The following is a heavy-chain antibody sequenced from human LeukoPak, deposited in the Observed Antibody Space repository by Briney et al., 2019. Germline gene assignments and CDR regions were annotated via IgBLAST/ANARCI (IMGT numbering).Heavy chain of an antibody. CDR1: GFTFSNYV. CDR3: AKSDTKGYFWSGYPNAFDI. V-gene: IGHV3-23*01. J-gene: IGHJ3*02. CDR2: ISGNSDGA. Sequence: GGSLRLSCAASGFTFSNYVMGWVRQAPGKGLEWVSAISGNSDGADYADSVRGRFTISRDNSQNMVYQQMNSLRAEDTAVYYCAKSDTKGYFWSGYPNAFDIWGQGTMVTVSS. D-gene: IGHD3-3*01.